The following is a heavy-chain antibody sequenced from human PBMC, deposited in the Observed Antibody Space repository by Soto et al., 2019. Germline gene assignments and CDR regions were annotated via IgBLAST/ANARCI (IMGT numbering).Heavy chain of an antibody. D-gene: IGHD1-1*01. J-gene: IGHJ6*02. Sequence: QVQLQQWGAGLLKPSETLSLTCAVSGGSLSDYYWPWIRQSPGQGLEWIGEIHPSGSTNYNPSLMSRDTIAIDTSKNQLSLKLTSLTAADTAVYYFARGRDAYKLGNVWGHGTTVTVSS. CDR1: GGSLSDYY. V-gene: IGHV4-34*01. CDR2: IHPSGST. CDR3: ARGRDAYKLGNV.